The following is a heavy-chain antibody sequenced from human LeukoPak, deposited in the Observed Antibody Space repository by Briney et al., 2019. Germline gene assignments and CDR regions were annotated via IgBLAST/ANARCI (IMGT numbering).Heavy chain of an antibody. CDR2: ISAYNGNT. CDR3: ARGFYYDSGGHAAFDI. J-gene: IGHJ3*02. V-gene: IGHV1-18*01. Sequence: ASVKVSCKASGYTFTSYGISWVRQAPGQGLEWMGWISAYNGNTNYAQKLQGRVTLTTDTSTSTAYMDLRSLRSDDTAVYYCARGFYYDSGGHAAFDIWGQGTKVTVSS. D-gene: IGHD3-22*01. CDR1: GYTFTSYG.